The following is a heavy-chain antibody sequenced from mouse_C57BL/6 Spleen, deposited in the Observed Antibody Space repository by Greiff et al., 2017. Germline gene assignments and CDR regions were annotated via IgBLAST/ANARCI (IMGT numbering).Heavy chain of an antibody. V-gene: IGHV1-26*01. J-gene: IGHJ3*01. D-gene: IGHD2-4*01. Sequence: EVQLQQSGPELVKPGASVKISCKASGYTFTDYYMNWVKQSHGKSLEWIGEINPNNGGNSYNQKFKGKATLTVDKSSSTAYMELRSLTSEDSAVYYCARGGLRGGGFAYWGQGTLVTVSA. CDR3: ARGGLRGGGFAY. CDR1: GYTFTDYY. CDR2: INPNNGGN.